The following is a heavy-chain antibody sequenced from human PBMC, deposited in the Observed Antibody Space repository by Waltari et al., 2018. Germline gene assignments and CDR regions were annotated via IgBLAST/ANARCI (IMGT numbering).Heavy chain of an antibody. J-gene: IGHJ4*02. CDR1: GFTFSSDR. V-gene: IGHV3-7*01. Sequence: EVQVVESGGDLVQPGGSLCLSCAAAGFTFSSDRMTWVRQAPGKGLEWVANINADGSEKEYVDSVKGRFTISRDNAKNSLCLQMNSLRVEDTAVYYCARLHSANYWGQGTLVTVSS. D-gene: IGHD2-15*01. CDR2: INADGSEK. CDR3: ARLHSANY.